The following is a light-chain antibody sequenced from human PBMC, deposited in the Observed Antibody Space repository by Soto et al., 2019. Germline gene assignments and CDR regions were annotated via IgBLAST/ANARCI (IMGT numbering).Light chain of an antibody. V-gene: IGKV1D-13*01. CDR3: QQLNKYPST. Sequence: RVPIPCRTSQGISSALAWYRQKPGKAPNLLIYDASNLESGVPSRFSGSGSGTDFTLTISSLQPEDFATYYRQQLNKYPSTFGGGTKV. J-gene: IGKJ4*01. CDR1: QGISSA. CDR2: DAS.